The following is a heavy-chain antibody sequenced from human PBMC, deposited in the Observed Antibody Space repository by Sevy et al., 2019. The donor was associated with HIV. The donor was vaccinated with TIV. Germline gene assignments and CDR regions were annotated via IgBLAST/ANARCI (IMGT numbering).Heavy chain of an antibody. CDR3: ARESWSWSCYYREGYYFDY. CDR2: INPNSGGT. D-gene: IGHD3-3*01. Sequence: ASVKVSCKASGYTFTGYYMHWVRQAPGQGLEWMGWINPNSGGTNYAQKFQGWVTMTRDTSISTAYMELSRLRSDDTAVYYCARESWSWSCYYREGYYFDYWGQGTLVTVSS. V-gene: IGHV1-2*04. CDR1: GYTFTGYY. J-gene: IGHJ4*02.